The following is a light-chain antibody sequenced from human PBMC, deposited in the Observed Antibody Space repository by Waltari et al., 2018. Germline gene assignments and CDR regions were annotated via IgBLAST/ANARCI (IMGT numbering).Light chain of an antibody. V-gene: IGKV1-33*01. CDR3: QQYDNLPLT. CDR2: DAS. CDR1: QDISNY. J-gene: IGKJ4*01. Sequence: DIQMTQSPSSLSASVGDRDTPTCQASQDISNYLNWYQQKPGKAPKLLTYDASNLETGVPARFSGSGSGTDFTFTISSLQPEDIATYYCQQYDNLPLTFSGGTKVEIK.